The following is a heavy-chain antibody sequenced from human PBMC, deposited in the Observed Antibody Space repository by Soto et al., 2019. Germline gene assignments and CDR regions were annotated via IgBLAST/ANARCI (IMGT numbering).Heavy chain of an antibody. CDR2: IKEDGSDK. CDR1: GFAFGSYW. CDR3: VRAPYSHDALDL. V-gene: IGHV3-7*01. J-gene: IGHJ3*01. D-gene: IGHD2-15*01. Sequence: EVQVVESGGGLVQPGGSLSLSCVASGFAFGSYWMNWVRQVPGKGLEWVAKIKEDGSDKYYVDSVKGRFTISRDNARDSLFLQINRLRGDDTALYSCVRAPYSHDALDLWGQGTMVTVSS.